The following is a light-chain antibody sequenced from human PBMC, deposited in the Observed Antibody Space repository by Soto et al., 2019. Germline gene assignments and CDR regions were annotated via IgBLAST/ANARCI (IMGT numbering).Light chain of an antibody. Sequence: EILLTQSPGTLSVSPGARATLSGRASQSVSIDLAWYQQKPGQAPRLLIYGASTWATGIPASFSGSVSRTGFTLTISSLEPEDFAVYYCQQRSNWLITFGQGTRLEIK. J-gene: IGKJ5*01. CDR2: GAS. V-gene: IGKV3-11*01. CDR3: QQRSNWLIT. CDR1: QSVSID.